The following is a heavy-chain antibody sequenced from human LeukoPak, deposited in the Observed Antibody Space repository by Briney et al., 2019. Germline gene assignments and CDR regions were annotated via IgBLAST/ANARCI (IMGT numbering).Heavy chain of an antibody. Sequence: SETLSLTCAVYGGSFSGYYWSWIRQPPGKGLEWIGEINHSGSTNYNPSLKSRVTISVDTSKNQFSLKLSSVTAADTAIYYCAHGYCSGGSCFTFSYWGQGTLVTVSS. V-gene: IGHV4-34*01. D-gene: IGHD2-15*01. J-gene: IGHJ4*02. CDR1: GGSFSGYY. CDR2: INHSGST. CDR3: AHGYCSGGSCFTFSY.